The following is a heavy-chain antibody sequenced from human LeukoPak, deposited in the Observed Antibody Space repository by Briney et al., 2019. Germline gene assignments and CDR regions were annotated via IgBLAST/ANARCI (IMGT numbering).Heavy chain of an antibody. J-gene: IGHJ6*02. CDR3: AGGNSFGYYYYGMDV. CDR1: GGSISSYY. D-gene: IGHD4-23*01. CDR2: IYYSGST. V-gene: IGHV4-59*08. Sequence: SETLSLTCTVSGGSISSYYWSWIRQPPGKGLEWIGYIYYSGSTNYSPSLKSRVTISVDTSKNQFSLKLSSVTAADTAVYYCAGGNSFGYYYYGMDVWGQGTTVTVSS.